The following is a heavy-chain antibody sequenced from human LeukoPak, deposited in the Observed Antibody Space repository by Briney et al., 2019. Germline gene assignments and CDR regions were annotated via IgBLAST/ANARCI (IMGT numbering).Heavy chain of an antibody. J-gene: IGHJ6*04. V-gene: IGHV3-23*01. CDR2: ISGSGGRT. CDR1: GFTFSSYA. D-gene: IGHD3-10*02. CDR3: AELGITMIGGV. Sequence: GGSLRLSCAASGFTFSSYAMNWVRQAPGKGLEWVSSISGSGGRTYYADSVKGRFTISRDNAKNSLYLQMNSLRAEDTAVYYCAELGITMIGGVWGKGTTVTISS.